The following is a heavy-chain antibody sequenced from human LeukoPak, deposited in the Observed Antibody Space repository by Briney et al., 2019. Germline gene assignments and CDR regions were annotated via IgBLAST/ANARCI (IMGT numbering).Heavy chain of an antibody. V-gene: IGHV3-21*01. CDR3: ARGMTPRGLEWLFGFDY. CDR2: ISSSSSYI. J-gene: IGHJ4*02. Sequence: PGGSLRLSCAASGFTFSSYSMNWVRQAPGKGLEWVSSISSSSSYIYYADSVKGRFTISRDNAKNSLYLQMNSLRAEDTAVYYCARGMTPRGLEWLFGFDYWGQGTLVTVSS. D-gene: IGHD3-3*01. CDR1: GFTFSSYS.